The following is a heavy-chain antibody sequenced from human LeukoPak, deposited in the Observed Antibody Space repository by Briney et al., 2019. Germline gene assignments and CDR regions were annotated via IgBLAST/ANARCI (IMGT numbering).Heavy chain of an antibody. CDR3: ARTSSVTPTPSFDS. CDR2: ISSSSSYI. J-gene: IGHJ4*02. Sequence: GGSLRLSCAASGFSFSSFWMTWVRQAPGKGLEWVSSISSSSSYIYYPDSVKGRFTISRDNAKNSLYLQMNSLRAEDTAVYYCARTSSVTPTPSFDSWGQGTLVTVSS. CDR1: GFSFSSFW. V-gene: IGHV3-21*01. D-gene: IGHD4-17*01.